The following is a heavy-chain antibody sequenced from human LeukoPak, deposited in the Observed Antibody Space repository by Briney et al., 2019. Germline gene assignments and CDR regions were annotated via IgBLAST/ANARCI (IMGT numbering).Heavy chain of an antibody. J-gene: IGHJ4*02. D-gene: IGHD6-13*01. CDR2: IYTSGST. CDR3: ARLEAAAGTYYFDY. Sequence: PSETLPLTCTVSGGSISSYYWSWIRQPPGKGLEWIGYIYTSGSTNYNPSLKSRVTISVDTSKNQFSLKLSSVTAADTAVYYCARLEAAAGTYYFDYWGQGTLVTVSS. CDR1: GGSISSYY. V-gene: IGHV4-4*09.